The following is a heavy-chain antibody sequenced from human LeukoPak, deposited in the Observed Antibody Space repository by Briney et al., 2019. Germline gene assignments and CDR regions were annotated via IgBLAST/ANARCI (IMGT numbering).Heavy chain of an antibody. Sequence: SETLSLTCTFPGDSITYYFWSWVRQPPGEGLEWIGYVFYTGSTNYNPSLMGRVTISLDTSKNQFSLRLTSVTAADTAVYYCARGRWLQSGYFDYWGQGTLVTVSS. V-gene: IGHV4-59*01. CDR3: ARGRWLQSGYFDY. CDR2: VFYTGST. D-gene: IGHD5-24*01. CDR1: GDSITYYF. J-gene: IGHJ4*02.